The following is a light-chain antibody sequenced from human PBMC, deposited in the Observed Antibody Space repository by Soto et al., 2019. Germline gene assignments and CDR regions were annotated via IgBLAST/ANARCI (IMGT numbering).Light chain of an antibody. J-gene: IGKJ3*01. CDR1: QSISKY. Sequence: EIVLTQSPATLSLSPGEGATLSCRASQSISKYLVWYQQKPGQAPRVLIYDTSNRATGIPARFSGTGSGTDFTPPISSLEPEDFAVYYCQQRSDWPVTFGPGTKVDIK. CDR3: QQRSDWPVT. CDR2: DTS. V-gene: IGKV3-11*01.